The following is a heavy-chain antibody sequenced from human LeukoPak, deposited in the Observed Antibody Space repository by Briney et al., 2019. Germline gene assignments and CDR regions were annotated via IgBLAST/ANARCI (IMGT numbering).Heavy chain of an antibody. CDR1: GFTFGDYA. CDR2: IRSKAYGGTT. Sequence: GGSLRLSCTASGFTFGDYAMSWFRQAPGKGLEWVGFIRSKAYGGTTEYAASVKGRFTISRDDSKSIAYLQMNSLAIEDTAIYYCAKNRWGSVATPDSWGQGTVVTVSS. CDR3: AKNRWGSVATPDS. J-gene: IGHJ4*02. V-gene: IGHV3-49*03. D-gene: IGHD5-12*01.